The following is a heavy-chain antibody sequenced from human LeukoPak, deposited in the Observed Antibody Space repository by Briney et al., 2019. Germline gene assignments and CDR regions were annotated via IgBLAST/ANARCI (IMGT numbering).Heavy chain of an antibody. CDR2: ISYDGSNK. D-gene: IGHD1-7*01. CDR1: GFTFSSYA. V-gene: IGHV3-30-3*01. CDR3: ARDGGNYEFDY. J-gene: IGHJ4*02. Sequence: GGSLRLSCAASGFTFSSYAIHWVRQAPGKGLEWVAVISYDGSNKNYADSMKGRFTISRDNAKNSLYLQMNSLRAEDTAVYYCARDGGNYEFDYWGQGTLVTVSS.